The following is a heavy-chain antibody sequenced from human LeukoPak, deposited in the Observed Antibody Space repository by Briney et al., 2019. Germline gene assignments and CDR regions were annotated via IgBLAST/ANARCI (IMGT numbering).Heavy chain of an antibody. CDR2: IGRSSQYI. Sequence: SGGSLRLSCTASGFTLSLYSMHWVRQAPGKGLEWVSSIGRSSQYIYYGDSVRGRFTISRDNAKNSLYLDMNSPRAEDTAVYYYARDAFNIDFTPYFYYMDVWGKGTTVTVSS. V-gene: IGHV3-21*01. CDR3: ARDAFNIDFTPYFYYMDV. D-gene: IGHD3-3*01. CDR1: GFTLSLYS. J-gene: IGHJ6*03.